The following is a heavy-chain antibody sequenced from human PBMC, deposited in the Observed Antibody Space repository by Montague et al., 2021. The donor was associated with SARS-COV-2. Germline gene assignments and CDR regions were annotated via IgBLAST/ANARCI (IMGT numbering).Heavy chain of an antibody. CDR1: GGSISNGGYY. Sequence: TLSLTCVVYGGSISNGGYYCSWIRQHPGKGLEWIGYMYDSGSTYYNPSLTSRVTMSLDTSKNQFSLKLSSVTAADTAVYYCARGDGVVVAAPYIWGQGTMVTVSS. J-gene: IGHJ3*02. CDR2: MYDSGST. CDR3: ARGDGVVVAAPYI. V-gene: IGHV4-31*11. D-gene: IGHD2-15*01.